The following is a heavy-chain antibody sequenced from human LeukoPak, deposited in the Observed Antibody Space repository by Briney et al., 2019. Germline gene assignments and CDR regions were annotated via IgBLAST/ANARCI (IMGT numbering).Heavy chain of an antibody. Sequence: GGSLRLSCAASGFTFSSYWMSWVRQAPGKGLEWVANIKQDGSEKYYVDSVKGRFTISRDNAKNSLYLQMNSLRAEDTAVYYCARAYDILTGYSYLFDYWGQGTPVTVSS. D-gene: IGHD3-9*01. CDR2: IKQDGSEK. CDR1: GFTFSSYW. CDR3: ARAYDILTGYSYLFDY. V-gene: IGHV3-7*04. J-gene: IGHJ4*02.